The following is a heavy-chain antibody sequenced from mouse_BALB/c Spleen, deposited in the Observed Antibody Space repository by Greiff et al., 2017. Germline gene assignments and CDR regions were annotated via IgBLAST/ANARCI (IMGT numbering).Heavy chain of an antibody. CDR3: ARSRGYYYAMDY. J-gene: IGHJ4*01. CDR1: GFTFSSFG. V-gene: IGHV5-17*02. CDR2: ISSGSSTI. D-gene: IGHD2-2*01. Sequence: DVKLVESGGGLVQPGGSRKLSCAASGFTFSSFGMHWVRQAPEKGLEWVAYISSGSSTIYYADTVKGRFTISRDNPKNTLFLQMTSLRSEDTAMYYCARSRGYYYAMDYWGQGTSVTVSS.